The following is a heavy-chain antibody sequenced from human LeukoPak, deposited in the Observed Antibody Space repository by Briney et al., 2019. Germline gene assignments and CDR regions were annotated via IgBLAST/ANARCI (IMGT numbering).Heavy chain of an antibody. CDR3: ARRPYHFDTIGPI. V-gene: IGHV4-39*07. CDR1: GDSISNSNSY. CDR2: VYYSGVT. Sequence: PSETLSLTCTVSGDSISNSNSYWVWIRQAPGKGLEWIGSVYYSGVTQYNPSLKSRVTVSSDTPKSQFSLRVNSVTAADTAVYYCARRPYHFDTIGPIWGRGTMVTVSP. D-gene: IGHD3-22*01. J-gene: IGHJ3*02.